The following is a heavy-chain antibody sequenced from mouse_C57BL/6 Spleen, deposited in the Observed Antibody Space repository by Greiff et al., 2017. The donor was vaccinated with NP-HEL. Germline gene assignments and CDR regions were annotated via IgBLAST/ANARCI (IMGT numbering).Heavy chain of an antibody. V-gene: IGHV5-12*01. CDR2: ISNGGGST. CDR1: GFTFSDYY. CDR3: ARQGGRAMDY. D-gene: IGHD3-3*01. Sequence: EVQLVESGGGLVQPGGSLKLSCAASGFTFSDYYMYWVRQTPEKRLEWVAYISNGGGSTYYPDTVKGRFTISRDNAKNTLYLQMSRLKSEDTAMYYCARQGGRAMDYWGQGTSVTVSS. J-gene: IGHJ4*01.